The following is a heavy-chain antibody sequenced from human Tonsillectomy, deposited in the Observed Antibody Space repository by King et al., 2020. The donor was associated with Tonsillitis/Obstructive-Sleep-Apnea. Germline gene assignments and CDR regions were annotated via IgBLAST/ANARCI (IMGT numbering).Heavy chain of an antibody. D-gene: IGHD2-8*01. CDR2: IYSGGST. J-gene: IGHJ6*03. Sequence: QLVQAGGGLIQPGGSLRLSRASSGVTVSSNYMSWVRQAPGKGLEWVSVIYSGGSTYYANSVKGRFTISRDNSKNTLYLQMNSPRAEDTAVYYCARILRTKESYYYMDVWGKGTTVTVSS. V-gene: IGHV3-53*01. CDR1: GVTVSSNY. CDR3: ARILRTKESYYYMDV.